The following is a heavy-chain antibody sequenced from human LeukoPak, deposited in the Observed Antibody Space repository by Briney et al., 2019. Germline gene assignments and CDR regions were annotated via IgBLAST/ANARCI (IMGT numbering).Heavy chain of an antibody. D-gene: IGHD1-20*01. CDR1: GFTFSSYE. J-gene: IGHJ4*02. CDR2: ISISGSTT. CDR3: AKETYNWNPMYYFDY. V-gene: IGHV3-48*03. Sequence: GGSLRLSCAASGFTFSSYEMNWVRQAPGKGLEWVSYISISGSTTYFADSVKGRFTVSRDNAKNSLYLQMSSLRAEDTAVYYCAKETYNWNPMYYFDYWGQGTLDTVSS.